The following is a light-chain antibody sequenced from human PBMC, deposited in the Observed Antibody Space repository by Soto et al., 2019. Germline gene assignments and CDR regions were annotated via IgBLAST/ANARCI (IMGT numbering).Light chain of an antibody. J-gene: IGKJ3*01. CDR3: QQYYSYPLT. V-gene: IGKV1-8*01. Sequence: AIRMTPSPSSLSASTGDRVTITCRASQGISSYFAWYQQKPGKAPKLLIYAASTLQSGVPSRFSGSGSGTDFTLTISCLQSEDFATYYCQQYYSYPLTFGPGTKVDIK. CDR1: QGISSY. CDR2: AAS.